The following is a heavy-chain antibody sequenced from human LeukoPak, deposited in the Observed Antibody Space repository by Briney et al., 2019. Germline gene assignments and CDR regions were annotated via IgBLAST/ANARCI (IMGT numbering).Heavy chain of an antibody. CDR1: GFTFSSYA. CDR2: ITGSGGDT. J-gene: IGHJ4*02. Sequence: GRSLRLSCAASGFTFSSYAMNWARQAPGKGVEWVSTITGSGGDTYYADSVKGRFTISRDNSKNTLYLQMNSLRAEDTAIYYCAKDPYVGGGYHFDSWGQGSLVTVSS. CDR3: AKDPYVGGGYHFDS. D-gene: IGHD3-22*01. V-gene: IGHV3-23*01.